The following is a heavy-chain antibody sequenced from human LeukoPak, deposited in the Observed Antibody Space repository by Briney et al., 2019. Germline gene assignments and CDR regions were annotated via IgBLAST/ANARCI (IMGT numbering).Heavy chain of an antibody. V-gene: IGHV1-69*05. CDR3: AMGPAMVNFDY. J-gene: IGHJ4*02. CDR2: IIPIFGTA. Sequence: ASVKVSCKASGGTFSSYAISWVRQAPGQGLEWMGRIIPIFGTANYAQKFQGRVTITTDESTSTAYMELNSLRSEDTAVYYCAMGPAMVNFDYWGQGTLVTVSS. CDR1: GGTFSSYA. D-gene: IGHD5-18*01.